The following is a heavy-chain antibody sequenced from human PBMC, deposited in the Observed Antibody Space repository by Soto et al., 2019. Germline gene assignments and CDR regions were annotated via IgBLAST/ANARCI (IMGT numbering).Heavy chain of an antibody. D-gene: IGHD3-9*01. V-gene: IGHV4-59*01. J-gene: IGHJ6*02. Sequence: SETLSLTCTVSGGSISSYYWSWIRQPPGKGLEWIGYIYYSGSTNYNPSLKSRVTISVDTSKNQLSLKLSSVTAADTAVYYCARDSYFDWSNYYYGMDVWGQGTTVTVSS. CDR3: ARDSYFDWSNYYYGMDV. CDR2: IYYSGST. CDR1: GGSISSYY.